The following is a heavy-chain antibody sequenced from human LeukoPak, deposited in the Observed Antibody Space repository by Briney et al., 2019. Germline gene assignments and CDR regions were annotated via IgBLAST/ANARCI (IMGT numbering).Heavy chain of an antibody. J-gene: IGHJ4*02. V-gene: IGHV1-69*05. CDR1: GGTFSSYA. CDR3: ARDRHDGILDY. Sequence: SVKVSCKASGGTFSSYAISLVRQAPGQGLEWMGGIIPIFGTANYAQKFQGRVTITTDESTSTAYMELSSLRSEDTAVYYCARDRHDGILDYWGQGTLLPVSS. CDR2: IIPIFGTA.